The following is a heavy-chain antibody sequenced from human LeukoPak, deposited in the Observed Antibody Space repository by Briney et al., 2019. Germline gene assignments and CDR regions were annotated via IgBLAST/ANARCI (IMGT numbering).Heavy chain of an antibody. CDR1: PYYFINFW. CDR3: ARGINDGYFQS. J-gene: IGHJ1*01. D-gene: IGHD2/OR15-2a*01. V-gene: IGHV5-51*01. Sequence: GESLKISCKDSPYYFINFWIGWVRQMPGKGLEWMGIIYPADSDTRYNPSFQGHVTISADRSASTAYLQWHSLKASDTAIYYCARGINDGYFQSWGQGTLVTVSS. CDR2: IYPADSDT.